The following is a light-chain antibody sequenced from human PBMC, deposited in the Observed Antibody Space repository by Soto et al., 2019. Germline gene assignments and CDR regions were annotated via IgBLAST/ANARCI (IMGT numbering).Light chain of an antibody. CDR2: DAS. CDR1: QDISNY. J-gene: IGKJ2*01. V-gene: IGKV1-33*01. Sequence: DIQMTQSPSSLSASVGDRVTITCQASQDISNYLNWYQQKPGKAPKLLIYDASNLETVVPSRFNGSGSGTDFTFTISSLQSEVIATYYFQLYDNLRHSFGQGTKLQLK. CDR3: QLYDNLRHS.